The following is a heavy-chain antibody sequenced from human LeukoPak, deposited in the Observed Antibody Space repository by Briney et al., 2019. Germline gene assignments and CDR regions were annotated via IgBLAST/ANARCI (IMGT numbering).Heavy chain of an antibody. V-gene: IGHV4-59*01. Sequence: SETLSLTCTVSGGSISSYYWSWIRQPPGKGLEWIGYIYYSGSTNYNPSLKSRVTISVDTSKNQFSLKLSSVTAADTAVYYCARVYGDYDPTDGYGMDVWGQGTTVTVSS. CDR2: IYYSGST. CDR3: ARVYGDYDPTDGYGMDV. D-gene: IGHD4-17*01. J-gene: IGHJ6*02. CDR1: GGSISSYY.